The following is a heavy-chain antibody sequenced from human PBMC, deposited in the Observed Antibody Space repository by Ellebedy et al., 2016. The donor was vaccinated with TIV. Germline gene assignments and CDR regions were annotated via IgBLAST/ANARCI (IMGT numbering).Heavy chain of an antibody. J-gene: IGHJ4*02. CDR2: IYYSGST. CDR1: GGSISRYY. V-gene: IGHV4-39*01. Sequence: SETLSLTCTVSGGSISRYYWGWIRQPPGKGLEWIGSIYYSGSTYYNPSLKSRVTISVDTSKNQFSLKLSSVTAADTAVYYCARVGAAELSTDYWGQGTLVTVSS. CDR3: ARVGAAELSTDY. D-gene: IGHD2-15*01.